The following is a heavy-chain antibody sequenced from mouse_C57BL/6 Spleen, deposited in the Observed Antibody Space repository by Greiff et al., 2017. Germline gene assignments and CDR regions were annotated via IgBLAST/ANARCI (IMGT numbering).Heavy chain of an antibody. CDR1: GFSLTSYG. CDR2: IWRGGST. CDR3: AKNALNYYAMDY. Sequence: VQLQQSGPGLVQPSQSLSITCTVSGFSLTSYGVHWVRQSPGKGLEWLGVIWRGGSTDYNAAFMSRLSITKDNSKSQVFFKMNSLQADATAIYYCAKNALNYYAMDYWGQGTSVTVSS. J-gene: IGHJ4*01. V-gene: IGHV2-5*01.